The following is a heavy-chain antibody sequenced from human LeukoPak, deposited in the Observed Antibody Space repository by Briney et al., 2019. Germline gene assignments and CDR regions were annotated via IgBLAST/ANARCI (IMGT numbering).Heavy chain of an antibody. J-gene: IGHJ6*03. Sequence: GSLRLSCAASGFTFSSYEMNWVRQAPGKGLEWVSYISSSGSTIYYADSVKGRFTISRDNAKNSLYLQMNRLRAEDTAVYYCAGVGGSGAGYYYYYMDVWGKGTTVTVSS. V-gene: IGHV3-48*03. D-gene: IGHD6-19*01. CDR2: ISSSGSTI. CDR3: AGVGGSGAGYYYYYMDV. CDR1: GFTFSSYE.